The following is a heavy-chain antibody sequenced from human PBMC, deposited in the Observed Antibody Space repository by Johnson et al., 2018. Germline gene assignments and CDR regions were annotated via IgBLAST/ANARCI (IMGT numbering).Heavy chain of an antibody. CDR1: EFTFSNAW. D-gene: IGHD1-26*01. CDR3: VLEKGGGAFDI. Sequence: LVESGGGLVKPGGSLRLSCAASEFTFSNAWMTWVRQAPGKGLEWVSYIRTNSVTMYNADSVKGRFTISRDNAKNSLFLQMKSLRAEDTAIDYCVLEKGGGAFDIWGQGPMVTVSS. V-gene: IGHV3-48*01. CDR2: IRTNSVTM. J-gene: IGHJ3*02.